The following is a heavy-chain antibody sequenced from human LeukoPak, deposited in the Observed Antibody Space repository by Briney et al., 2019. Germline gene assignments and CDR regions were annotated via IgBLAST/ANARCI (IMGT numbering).Heavy chain of an antibody. J-gene: IGHJ6*03. CDR1: GFTFSNYA. CDR2: ISYDGSNK. Sequence: RSLRLSCAASGFTFSNYAMHWVRQAPGKGLEWVAVISYDGSNKYYADSVKGRFTISRDNSKNTLDLQMNSLRAEDTAVYYCARDNSGYDLGYYYYYYMDVWGKGTTVTVSS. V-gene: IGHV3-30-3*01. D-gene: IGHD5-12*01. CDR3: ARDNSGYDLGYYYYYYMDV.